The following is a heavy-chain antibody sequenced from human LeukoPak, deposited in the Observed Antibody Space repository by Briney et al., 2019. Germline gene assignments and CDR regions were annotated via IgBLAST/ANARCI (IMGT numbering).Heavy chain of an antibody. CDR2: IYSGGDT. J-gene: IGHJ3*02. Sequence: GGSLRLSCAASGFTVSSNYMSWVRQAPGKGLEWVSVIYSGGDTYYADSVKGRFTISRDNSKNTLYLQMNTLRAEDTAVYYCARELGDWLETVWGWAFDIWGQGTMVTVSS. CDR1: GFTVSSNY. D-gene: IGHD6-19*01. CDR3: ARELGDWLETVWGWAFDI. V-gene: IGHV3-53*01.